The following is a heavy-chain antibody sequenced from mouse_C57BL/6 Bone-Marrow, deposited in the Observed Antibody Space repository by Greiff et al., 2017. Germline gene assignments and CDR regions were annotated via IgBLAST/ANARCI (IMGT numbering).Heavy chain of an antibody. D-gene: IGHD2-3*01. Sequence: VQLKQSGAELVRPGASVKLSCTASGFNIKDDYIHWVKQRPEQGLEWIGWIDPEIGDTDYASQFQGKATITSDTSSNTAYLQLSSLTSEDTAVYYCSSFDGNYFDFWGQGTPLTVAS. CDR2: IDPEIGDT. V-gene: IGHV14-4*01. CDR1: GFNIKDDY. CDR3: SSFDGNYFDF. J-gene: IGHJ2*01.